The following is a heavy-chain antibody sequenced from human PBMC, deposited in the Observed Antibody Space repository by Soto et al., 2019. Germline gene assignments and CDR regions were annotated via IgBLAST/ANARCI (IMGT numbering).Heavy chain of an antibody. V-gene: IGHV5-51*01. D-gene: IGHD6-6*01. CDR1: GYSFTSYW. J-gene: IGHJ6*02. CDR3: ARISRSSSSADYYYGMDV. CDR2: IYPGDSDT. Sequence: PGESLKSSCKGSGYSFTSYWIGWVRQMPVKGLEWMGIIYPGDSDTRYSPSFQGQVTISADKSISTAYLQWSSLKASDTAMYYCARISRSSSSADYYYGMDVWGQGTTVTVSS.